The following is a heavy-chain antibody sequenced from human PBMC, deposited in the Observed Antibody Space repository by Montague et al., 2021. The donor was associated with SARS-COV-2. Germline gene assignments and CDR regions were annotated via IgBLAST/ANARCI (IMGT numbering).Heavy chain of an antibody. CDR3: ARQLPSYCATNKCYHYYFDD. CDR1: GGSISSPDYY. J-gene: IGHJ4*02. Sequence: SETLSLTCTVSGGSISSPDYYWGWIRQSPGKGLEWIGSISYTGRTYYNPSLRSRVSFSMDTSKNHFSLSLSTVTVADTAVYFCARQLPSYCATNKCYHYYFDDWGQGALVTVSS. D-gene: IGHD2-8*01. V-gene: IGHV4-39*01. CDR2: ISYTGRT.